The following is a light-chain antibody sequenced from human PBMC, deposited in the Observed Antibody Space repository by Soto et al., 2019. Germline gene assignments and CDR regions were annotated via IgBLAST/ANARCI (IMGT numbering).Light chain of an antibody. V-gene: IGKV1-5*03. CDR1: QSISTW. Sequence: DILMTQSPSTLSASVGDTVIITCRASQSISTWLAWYQQKPGKAPKLLIYKASSLERGVPSRFSGSGSGTEFTLTISSLQPDDFATYYCQQYNSYSLFGPGTKVDIK. J-gene: IGKJ3*01. CDR2: KAS. CDR3: QQYNSYSL.